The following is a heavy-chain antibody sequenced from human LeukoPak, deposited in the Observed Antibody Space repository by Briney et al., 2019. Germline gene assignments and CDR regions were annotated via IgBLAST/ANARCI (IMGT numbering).Heavy chain of an antibody. J-gene: IGHJ6*03. D-gene: IGHD3-22*01. V-gene: IGHV3-48*03. Sequence: GGSLRLSCAASGFTFSSYEMNWVRQAPGKGLEWVSYISSSGSTIYYADSVKGRFTISRDNAKNSLYLQMNSLRAEDTAVYYCARDSYYDSSGYSYYYMDVWGKGTTVTISS. CDR2: ISSSGSTI. CDR1: GFTFSSYE. CDR3: ARDSYYDSSGYSYYYMDV.